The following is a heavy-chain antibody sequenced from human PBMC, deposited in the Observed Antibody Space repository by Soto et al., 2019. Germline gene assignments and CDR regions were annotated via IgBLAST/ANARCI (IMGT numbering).Heavy chain of an antibody. CDR2: ISGSGGDT. CDR3: AGHGGYSY. V-gene: IGHV3-23*01. Sequence: VGSLRLSCAATGFTLRTNGMSWVRQAPGKGLEWVSSISGSGGDTYYADSLKGRFTISRDNSKNTLYLQMNSLRAEDTALYYCAGHGGYSYLGQGTLVTVSS. CDR1: GFTLRTNG. D-gene: IGHD2-15*01. J-gene: IGHJ4*02.